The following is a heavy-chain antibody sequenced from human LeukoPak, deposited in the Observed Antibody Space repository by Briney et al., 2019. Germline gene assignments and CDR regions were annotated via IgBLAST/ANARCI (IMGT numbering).Heavy chain of an antibody. J-gene: IGHJ5*02. V-gene: IGHV4-59*01. CDR2: IYYSGST. CDR3: ARERPYCSGGSCYEDNLFDP. Sequence: SETLSLTCTVSGGSISSYYWSWIRQPPGKGLEWIGYIYYSGSTNYNPSLKSRVTISVDTSKNQFSLKLSSVTAADTAVYYCARERPYCSGGSCYEDNLFDPWGQGTLVTVSS. D-gene: IGHD2-15*01. CDR1: GGSISSYY.